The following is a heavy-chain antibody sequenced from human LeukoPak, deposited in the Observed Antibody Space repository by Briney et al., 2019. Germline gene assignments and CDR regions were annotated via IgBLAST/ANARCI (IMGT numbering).Heavy chain of an antibody. CDR2: ISYDGSNK. V-gene: IGHV3-30*18. D-gene: IGHD5-18*01. CDR3: AKDRVDTAGVLDY. CDR1: GFTFSSYG. Sequence: GGSLRFSCAASGFTFSSYGMHWVRQAPGKGLEWVAVISYDGSNKYYADSVKGRFTISRDNSKNTLYLQMNSLRAEDTAMYYCAKDRVDTAGVLDYWGQGTLVTVSS. J-gene: IGHJ4*02.